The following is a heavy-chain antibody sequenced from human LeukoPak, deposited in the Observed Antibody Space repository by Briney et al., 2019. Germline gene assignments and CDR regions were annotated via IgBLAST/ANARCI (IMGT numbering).Heavy chain of an antibody. Sequence: PSETLSLTCAVSGGSISSSNWWSWIRQPPGKGLEWIGEIYHSGSTNYNPSLKSRVTISVDTSKNQFSLKLSSVTAADTAVYYCARNFHYYDSSGYYYWGQGTLVTVSS. CDR1: GGSISSSNW. V-gene: IGHV4-4*02. J-gene: IGHJ4*02. CDR3: ARNFHYYDSSGYYY. D-gene: IGHD3-22*01. CDR2: IYHSGST.